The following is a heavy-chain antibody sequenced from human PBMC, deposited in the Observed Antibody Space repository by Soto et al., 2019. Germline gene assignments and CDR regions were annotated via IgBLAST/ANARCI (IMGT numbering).Heavy chain of an antibody. Sequence: EVQLVESGGGLVRPGGSLKLSCAASGFIFSGSALHWVRQASGKGLEWVGRVRSKANSYATEYAASVKGRFTISRDDSKNTAYLLMNSLKTEDTAVYYCTSVSPLTDAYYYYGMDVWGQGTTVTVSS. D-gene: IGHD3-16*02. CDR2: VRSKANSYAT. CDR3: TSVSPLTDAYYYYGMDV. J-gene: IGHJ6*02. V-gene: IGHV3-73*02. CDR1: GFIFSGSA.